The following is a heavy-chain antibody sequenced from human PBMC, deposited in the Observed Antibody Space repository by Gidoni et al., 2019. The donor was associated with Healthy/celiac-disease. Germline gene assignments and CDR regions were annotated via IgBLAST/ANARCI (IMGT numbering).Heavy chain of an antibody. CDR2: MNPNSGNT. V-gene: IGHV1-8*01. J-gene: IGHJ6*02. CDR1: GYPFTSYD. D-gene: IGHD2-2*01. CDR3: ARGGWDVVVPAAPFYYYYGMDV. Sequence: QVQLVQSGAEVKKPGASVKVSCTASGYPFTSYDINWVRQATGQGLEWMGWMNPNSGNTGYAQKFQGRVTMTRNTSISTAYMELSSLRSEDTAVYYCARGGWDVVVPAAPFYYYYGMDVWGQGTTVTVSS.